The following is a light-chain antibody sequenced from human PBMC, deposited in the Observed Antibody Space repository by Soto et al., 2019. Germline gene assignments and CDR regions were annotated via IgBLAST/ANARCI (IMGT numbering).Light chain of an antibody. CDR1: QSIGNY. Sequence: DLQMTQSPSSLSASVGDRVTVTCRASQSIGNYLNWYQQKPGRAPKLLIYAASSLQSGVPSNFSGSGSGTDFTLTISSLQPEDFATYYCQQSYSTPYTFGHGTKLEI. J-gene: IGKJ2*01. CDR3: QQSYSTPYT. V-gene: IGKV1-39*01. CDR2: AAS.